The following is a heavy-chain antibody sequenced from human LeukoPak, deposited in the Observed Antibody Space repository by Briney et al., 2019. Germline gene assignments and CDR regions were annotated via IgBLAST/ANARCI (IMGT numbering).Heavy chain of an antibody. V-gene: IGHV3-48*03. CDR1: GFTFSSYE. Sequence: EGSLRLSCAASGFTFSSYEMNWVRQATGKGLEWVSYISSSGSTIYYADSVKGRFTISRDNAKNSLYLQMNSLRAEDTAVYYCARLQWFGGYYFDYWGQGTLVTVSS. D-gene: IGHD3-10*01. CDR3: ARLQWFGGYYFDY. CDR2: ISSSGSTI. J-gene: IGHJ4*02.